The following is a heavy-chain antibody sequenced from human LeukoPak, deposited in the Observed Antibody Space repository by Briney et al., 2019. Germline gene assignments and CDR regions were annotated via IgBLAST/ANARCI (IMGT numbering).Heavy chain of an antibody. V-gene: IGHV1-46*01. CDR2: INPSGGST. D-gene: IGHD3-22*01. Sequence: VASVKVSCKASGYTFTGYYMHWVRQAPGQGLEWMGIINPSGGSTSYAQKFQGRVTMTRDTSASTVYMELSSLRSEDTAVYYCARDPFYSPGGDDSSDVGHYYFDYWGQGTLVTVSS. J-gene: IGHJ4*02. CDR3: ARDPFYSPGGDDSSDVGHYYFDY. CDR1: GYTFTGYY.